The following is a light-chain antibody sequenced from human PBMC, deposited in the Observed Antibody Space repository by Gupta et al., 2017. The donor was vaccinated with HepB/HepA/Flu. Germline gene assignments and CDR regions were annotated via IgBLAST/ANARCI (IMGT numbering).Light chain of an antibody. CDR1: SSHLGARYD. CDR2: GKP. V-gene: IGLV1-40*01. CDR3: QSYDYMGSGSRV. Sequence: QAVLTPPPSASGAPGQRVTIPCSGCSSHLGARYDVHWYQQAPGTAPTLLPYGKPNRPSGGPDRFSGSKSETSASLAIKGLQAEDEADYYCQSYDYMGSGSRVFGTGTKVTVL. J-gene: IGLJ1*01.